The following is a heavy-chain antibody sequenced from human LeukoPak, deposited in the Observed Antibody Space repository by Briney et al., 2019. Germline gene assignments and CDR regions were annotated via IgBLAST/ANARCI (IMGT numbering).Heavy chain of an antibody. CDR1: GGSISSSSYY. D-gene: IGHD2-15*01. V-gene: IGHV4-39*07. CDR2: IYYSGST. Sequence: TSETLSLTCTVSGGSISSSSYYWGWIRQPPGKGLEWIGSIYYSGSTNYGPSLKSRVSMSVDRSRNQFSLNLTSVTAADTAVYYCLRRTPVYYFDYWGRGTPVTVSS. J-gene: IGHJ4*02. CDR3: LRRTPVYYFDY.